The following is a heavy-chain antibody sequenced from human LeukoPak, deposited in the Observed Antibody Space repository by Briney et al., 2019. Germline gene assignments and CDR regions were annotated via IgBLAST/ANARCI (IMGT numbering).Heavy chain of an antibody. CDR1: GGSISSSSYY. CDR3: ASLRIAVAGIASFDY. Sequence: ETVSLTCTVSGGSISSSSYYWGWIRQPPGKGLEWIGSIYYSGSTYYNPSLKSRVTISVDTSKNQFSLKLSSVTAADTAVYYCASLRIAVAGIASFDYWGQGTLV. J-gene: IGHJ4*02. CDR2: IYYSGST. V-gene: IGHV4-39*01. D-gene: IGHD6-19*01.